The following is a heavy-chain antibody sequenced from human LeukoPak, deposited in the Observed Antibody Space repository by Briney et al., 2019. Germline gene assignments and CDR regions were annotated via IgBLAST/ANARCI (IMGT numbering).Heavy chain of an antibody. Sequence: GGSLRLSCTASGFTFTRCRMNWVRQAPGKGLEWLSSIRSSSNEIYYADTVTGRFTIYRDNAKNSVYLQISSLRAEDTAVYYCTRDLDLYNDAFDVWGKGTRVIVSS. CDR2: IRSSSNEI. V-gene: IGHV3-21*01. D-gene: IGHD1-14*01. CDR3: TRDLDLYNDAFDV. J-gene: IGHJ3*01. CDR1: GFTFTRCR.